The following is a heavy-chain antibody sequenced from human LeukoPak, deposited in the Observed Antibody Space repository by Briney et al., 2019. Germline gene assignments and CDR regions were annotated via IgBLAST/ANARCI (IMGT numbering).Heavy chain of an antibody. J-gene: IGHJ4*02. CDR3: AKGAIVVVVAAPPAYFDY. CDR2: VSGSGGGT. V-gene: IGHV3-23*01. CDR1: GFSFSNYA. Sequence: PGGSLRLSCAASGFSFSNYAMNWVRQSPGKGLEWVSGVSGSGGGTYYADSVKGRFTISRDNSKNTLYLQMNSLRAEDTAVYYCAKGAIVVVVAAPPAYFDYWGQGTLVTVSS. D-gene: IGHD2-15*01.